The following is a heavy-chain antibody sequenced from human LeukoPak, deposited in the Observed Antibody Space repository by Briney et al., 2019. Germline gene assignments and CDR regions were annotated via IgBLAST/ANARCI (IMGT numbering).Heavy chain of an antibody. CDR1: GFTFSSYW. J-gene: IGHJ4*02. D-gene: IGHD3-10*01. CDR3: ARVFAYYYGSGSSVDY. V-gene: IGHV3-7*01. Sequence: PGGSLRLSCAASGFTFSSYWMTWVRQAPGKGLEWVADIKPDGSEKYYVDSVKGRFTISRDNAQNSLYLEMNRLRGEDTAVYYCARVFAYYYGSGSSVDYWGQGTLVTVPS. CDR2: IKPDGSEK.